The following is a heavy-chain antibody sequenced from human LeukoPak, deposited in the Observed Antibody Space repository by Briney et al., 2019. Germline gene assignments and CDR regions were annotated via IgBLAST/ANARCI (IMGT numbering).Heavy chain of an antibody. V-gene: IGHV3-30*01. D-gene: IGHD3-10*01. CDR1: GFTFSSYA. Sequence: SGGSLRLSCAASGFTFSSYAMHWVRQAPGKGLEWVALISYHGDITYYADSVKGRFTLSRDNSKTTLFLQLNSLRAEDTAMYYCARDSTYYYDSGSSGPHYFDFWGQGTLVTVSS. CDR3: ARDSTYYYDSGSSGPHYFDF. CDR2: ISYHGDIT. J-gene: IGHJ4*02.